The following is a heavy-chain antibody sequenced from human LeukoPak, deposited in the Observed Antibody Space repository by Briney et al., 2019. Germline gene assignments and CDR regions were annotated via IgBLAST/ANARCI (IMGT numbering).Heavy chain of an antibody. CDR2: IIPIFGTA. Sequence: SVKVSCKASGYTFTGYYMHWVRQAPGQGLEWMGGIIPIFGTANYAQKFQGRVTITADESTSTAYMELSSLRSEDTAVYYCARGYGDYYYYMDVWGKGTTVTISS. CDR3: ARGYGDYYYYMDV. D-gene: IGHD4-17*01. CDR1: GYTFTGYY. V-gene: IGHV1-69*13. J-gene: IGHJ6*03.